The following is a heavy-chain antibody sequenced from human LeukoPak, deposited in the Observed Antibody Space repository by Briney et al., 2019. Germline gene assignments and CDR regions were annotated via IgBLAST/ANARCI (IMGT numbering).Heavy chain of an antibody. Sequence: GGSLRLSCAASGFTFSSYGMHWVRQAPGKGLEWEAVISYDGSNKYYADSVKGRFTISRDNSKNTLYLQMNSLRAEDTAVYYCAKDYSAAAGTPFDYWGQGTLVTVSS. V-gene: IGHV3-30*18. J-gene: IGHJ4*02. CDR1: GFTFSSYG. CDR3: AKDYSAAAGTPFDY. D-gene: IGHD6-13*01. CDR2: ISYDGSNK.